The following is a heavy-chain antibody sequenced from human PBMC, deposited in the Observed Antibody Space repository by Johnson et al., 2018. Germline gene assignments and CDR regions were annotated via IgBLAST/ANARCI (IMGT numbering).Heavy chain of an antibody. CDR1: GFTFSSYS. V-gene: IGHV3-48*01. CDR2: ISSSSSTI. D-gene: IGHD4-17*01. Sequence: VQLVESGGGLVQPGGSLRLSCAASGFTFSSYSMNWVRQAPGKGLEWVSYISSSSSTIYYADSVKGRFTISRDNAKNSLYLQMNSLRAEDTAVYYCARARTVTTFNSRRDYYMDVWGKGTTVTVSS. CDR3: ARARTVTTFNSRRDYYMDV. J-gene: IGHJ6*03.